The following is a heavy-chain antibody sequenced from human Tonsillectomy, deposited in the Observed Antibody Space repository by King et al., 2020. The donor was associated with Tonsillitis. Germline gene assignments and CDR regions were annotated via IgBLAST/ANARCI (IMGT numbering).Heavy chain of an antibody. CDR3: AKDLFDIPFFDY. V-gene: IGHV3-23*04. Sequence: VQLVESGGGLVQPGGSLRLSCAASGFTFSSYAISWVRQAPGKGLEWVSAISGSGNNTFYADSVQGRFTISRDNSKNTLYLQMNSLRAEDTAVYYCAKDLFDIPFFDYWGQGALVTVSS. CDR2: ISGSGNNT. CDR1: GFTFSSYA. J-gene: IGHJ4*02.